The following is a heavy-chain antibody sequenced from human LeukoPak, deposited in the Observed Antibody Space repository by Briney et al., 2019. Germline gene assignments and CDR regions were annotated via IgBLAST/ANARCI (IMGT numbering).Heavy chain of an antibody. CDR1: GGSISPYY. J-gene: IGHJ5*02. V-gene: IGHV4-59*01. CDR3: ARYTFAAAWFDP. CDR2: IYYSGNT. Sequence: SETLSLTCTVSGGSISPYYWSWIRQPPGKGLEWLGYIYYSGNTDYNPSLKSRVAISVDTSENQFSLKLSSVTAADTAVYYCARYTFAAAWFDPWGQGTLVTVSS. D-gene: IGHD6-13*01.